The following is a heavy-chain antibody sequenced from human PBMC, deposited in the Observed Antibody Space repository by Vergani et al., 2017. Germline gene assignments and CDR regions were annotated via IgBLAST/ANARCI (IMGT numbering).Heavy chain of an antibody. J-gene: IGHJ3*02. CDR2: ISWNSGSI. CDR3: AGPDDYGDGNAFDI. V-gene: IGHV3-9*01. D-gene: IGHD4-17*01. Sequence: VQLVESGGGLVQPGRSLRLSCAASGFTFDDYAMHWVRQAPGKGLEWVSGISWNSGSIGYADSVKGRFTISRDNDKNSLYLQMNSLRAEDTAVYYCAGPDDYGDGNAFDIWGQGTMVTVSS. CDR1: GFTFDDYA.